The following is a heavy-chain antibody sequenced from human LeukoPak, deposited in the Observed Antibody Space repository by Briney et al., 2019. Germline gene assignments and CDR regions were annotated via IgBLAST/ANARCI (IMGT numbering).Heavy chain of an antibody. V-gene: IGHV4-34*01. D-gene: IGHD3-16*01. J-gene: IGHJ6*03. CDR1: GGSFSGYY. CDR2: INHSGST. CDR3: ARARLIPWGRTRYYMDV. Sequence: SETLSLTCAVYGGSFSGYYWSWIRQPPGKGLEWIGEINHSGSTNYNPSLKSRVTISVDTSKNQFSLKLSSVTAADTAVYYCARARLIPWGRTRYYMDVWGQGTTVTVSS.